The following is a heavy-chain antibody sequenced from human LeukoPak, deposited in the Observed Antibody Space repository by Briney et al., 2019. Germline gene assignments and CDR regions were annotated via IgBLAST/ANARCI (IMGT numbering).Heavy chain of an antibody. CDR2: ISSSSSYI. D-gene: IGHD3-10*01. V-gene: IGHV3-21*04. CDR1: GFTFSSYS. Sequence: GSLRLSCAASGFTFSSYSMNWVRQAPGKGLEWVSSISSSSSYIYYADSVKGRFTISRDNSKNTLYLQMNSLRAEDTAVYYCARNSLLWFGELLADFDYWGQGTLVTVSS. CDR3: ARNSLLWFGELLADFDY. J-gene: IGHJ4*02.